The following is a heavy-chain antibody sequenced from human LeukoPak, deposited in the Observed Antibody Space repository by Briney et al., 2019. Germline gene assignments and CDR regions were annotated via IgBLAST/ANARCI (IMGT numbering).Heavy chain of an antibody. D-gene: IGHD6-25*01. CDR3: ASLGQRPGAYYYYGMDV. Sequence: PGGSLRLSCAASGFTFSSYWMHWVRQAPGKGLVWVSRINSDGSSTSYADSVKGRFTISRDNAKNTLYLQMNSLRAEDTAVYYCASLGQRPGAYYYYGMDVWGQGTTVTVPS. CDR1: GFTFSSYW. V-gene: IGHV3-74*01. J-gene: IGHJ6*02. CDR2: INSDGSST.